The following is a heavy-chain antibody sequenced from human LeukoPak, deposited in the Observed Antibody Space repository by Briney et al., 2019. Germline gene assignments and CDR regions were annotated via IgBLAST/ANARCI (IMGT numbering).Heavy chain of an antibody. CDR1: GFTFDDYA. D-gene: IGHD4-11*01. J-gene: IGHJ4*02. CDR2: ISWNSGSI. Sequence: GGSLRLSCAASGFTFDDYAMLWVRQAPGKGLEWVSGISWNSGSIGYADSVKGRFTISRDNAKNSLYLQMNSLRAEDTALYYCAKGLRLQSLDYWGQGTLVTVSS. V-gene: IGHV3-9*01. CDR3: AKGLRLQSLDY.